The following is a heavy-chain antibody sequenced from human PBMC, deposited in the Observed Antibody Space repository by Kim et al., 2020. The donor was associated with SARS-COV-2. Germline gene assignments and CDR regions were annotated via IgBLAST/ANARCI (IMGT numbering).Heavy chain of an antibody. D-gene: IGHD3-3*01. J-gene: IGHJ4*02. CDR2: FDPEDGET. V-gene: IGHV1-24*01. Sequence: ASVKVSCKVSGYTLTELSMHWVRQGPGKGLEWMGGFDPEDGETIYAQKFQGRVTMTEDTSTDTAYMELSSLRSEDTAVYYCATSSRYYDFWSGYWGYWGQGTLVTVSS. CDR1: GYTLTELS. CDR3: ATSSRYYDFWSGYWGY.